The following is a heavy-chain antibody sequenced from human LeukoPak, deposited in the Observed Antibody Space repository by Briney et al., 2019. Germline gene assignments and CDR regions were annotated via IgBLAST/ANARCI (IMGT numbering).Heavy chain of an antibody. D-gene: IGHD4-23*01. CDR1: GGTFSSYA. Sequence: SVKVSCKASGGTFSSYAISWVRQAPGQGLEWMGRIIPILGIANYAQKFQGRVTITADKSTSTAYMELSSLRSEDTAVYYCARVDGYGGNGEYDYWGQGTLVTVSS. V-gene: IGHV1-69*04. CDR2: IIPILGIA. J-gene: IGHJ4*02. CDR3: ARVDGYGGNGEYDY.